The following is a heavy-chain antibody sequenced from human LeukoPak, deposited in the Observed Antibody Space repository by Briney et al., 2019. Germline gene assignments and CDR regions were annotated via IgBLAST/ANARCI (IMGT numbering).Heavy chain of an antibody. CDR1: GDSVSSNSAA. CDR2: TYYRSKWFN. V-gene: IGHV6-1*01. CDR3: TRYDSSGYYFDY. Sequence: SQTLSLTCAISGDSVSSNSAAWNWIRQSPSRGLEWLGRTYYRSKWFNDYAVTVKSRITINPDTSKNQFSLHLNSVTPEDTAVYYCTRYDSSGYYFDYWGQGTLVTVSS. J-gene: IGHJ4*02. D-gene: IGHD3-22*01.